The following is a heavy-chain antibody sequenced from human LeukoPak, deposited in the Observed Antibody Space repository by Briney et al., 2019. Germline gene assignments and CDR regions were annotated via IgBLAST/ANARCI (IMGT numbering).Heavy chain of an antibody. Sequence: SETLSLTCTVSGGSISSHYWSWIRQPPGKGLEWIGYIYYSGSTNYNPSLKSRVTISVDTSKNQSSLKLSSVTAADTAVYYCARDGGMRGFDPWGQGTLVTVSS. CDR2: IYYSGST. CDR1: GGSISSHY. CDR3: ARDGGMRGFDP. J-gene: IGHJ5*02. V-gene: IGHV4-59*11.